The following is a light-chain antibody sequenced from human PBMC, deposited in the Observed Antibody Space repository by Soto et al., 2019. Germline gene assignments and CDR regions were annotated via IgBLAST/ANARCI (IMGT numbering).Light chain of an antibody. CDR3: LQDYSYPWT. CDR1: QGIRND. V-gene: IGKV1-6*01. Sequence: AIQMTQSPSSLSASLGDRVTITCRASQGIRNDLGWYQQKPGKAPRLLIYAASSLQSGVRSKVSGSGSGTDFTLTISSLQPEDFATYYCLQDYSYPWTFGQGTKVEI. CDR2: AAS. J-gene: IGKJ1*01.